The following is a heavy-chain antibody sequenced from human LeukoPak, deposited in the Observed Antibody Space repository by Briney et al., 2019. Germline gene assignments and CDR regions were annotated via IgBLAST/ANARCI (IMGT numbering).Heavy chain of an antibody. J-gene: IGHJ4*02. CDR3: AATHYYDSSGYDY. CDR2: IVVGSGNT. Sequence: SVKVSCKASGFTLTSSAMQWVRQARGQRLEWIGWIVVGSGNTNYAQKFQERVTITRDMSTSTAYMELSSLRSEDTAVYYCAATHYYDSSGYDYWGQGTLVTVSS. D-gene: IGHD3-22*01. CDR1: GFTLTSSA. V-gene: IGHV1-58*02.